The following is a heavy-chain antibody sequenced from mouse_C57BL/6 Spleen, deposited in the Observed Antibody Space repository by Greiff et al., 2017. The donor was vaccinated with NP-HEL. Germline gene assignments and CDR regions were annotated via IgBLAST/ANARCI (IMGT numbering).Heavy chain of an antibody. Sequence: QVQLQQSRAELVKPGASVKISCKASGYAFSSYWMNWVKQRPGKGLEWIGQIYPGDGDTNYNGKFKGKATLTADKSSSTAYMQLSSLTSEDSAVYFCARLYSNLYYYAMDYWGQGTSVTVSS. CDR1: GYAFSSYW. CDR3: ARLYSNLYYYAMDY. CDR2: IYPGDGDT. D-gene: IGHD2-5*01. V-gene: IGHV1-80*01. J-gene: IGHJ4*01.